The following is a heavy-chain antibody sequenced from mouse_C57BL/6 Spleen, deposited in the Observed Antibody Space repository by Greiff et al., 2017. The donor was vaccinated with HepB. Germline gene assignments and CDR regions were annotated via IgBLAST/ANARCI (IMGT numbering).Heavy chain of an antibody. J-gene: IGHJ1*03. D-gene: IGHD1-1*01. CDR1: GYTFPGYW. Sequence: QVQLKESGAELMKPGASVKLSCKATGYTFPGYWIEWVKPRPGHGLEWIGEILPGRGSTNYNEKFKGKATFTADSSSNTAYMQLSSLTTEDSAIYYCARRPDYYGSSYWYFDVWGTRTTVTVSS. CDR2: ILPGRGST. CDR3: ARRPDYYGSSYWYFDV. V-gene: IGHV1-9*01.